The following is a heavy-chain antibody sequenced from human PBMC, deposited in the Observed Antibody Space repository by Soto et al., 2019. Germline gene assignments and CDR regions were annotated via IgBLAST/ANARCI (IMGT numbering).Heavy chain of an antibody. CDR2: IYWDDDK. D-gene: IGHD6-13*01. J-gene: IGHJ6*02. Sequence: QITLKESGPTLVKPTQPLTLTCTFSGFSLSTSGVGVGWIRQPPGKALEWLALIYWDDDKRYSPSLKSRLTITKDTSKNQVVLTMTNMDPVDTATYYCAHSSGSSWYGSSYGMDVWGQGTTVTVSS. CDR3: AHSSGSSWYGSSYGMDV. CDR1: GFSLSTSGVG. V-gene: IGHV2-5*02.